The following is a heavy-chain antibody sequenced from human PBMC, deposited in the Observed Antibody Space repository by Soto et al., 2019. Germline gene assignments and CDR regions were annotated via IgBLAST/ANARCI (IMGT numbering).Heavy chain of an antibody. J-gene: IGHJ4*02. CDR3: VRSVFDTWNY. CDR2: INSDGTST. Sequence: GWSLRLSCAASVFTFSRYWMHWVRQAPGKGLVWVSRINSDGTSTTYADSVKGRFTISRDNAKNTLYLQMNSLRAEDTAVYYCVRSVFDTWNYWGQGTLVTVSS. CDR1: VFTFSRYW. V-gene: IGHV3-74*01. D-gene: IGHD5-18*01.